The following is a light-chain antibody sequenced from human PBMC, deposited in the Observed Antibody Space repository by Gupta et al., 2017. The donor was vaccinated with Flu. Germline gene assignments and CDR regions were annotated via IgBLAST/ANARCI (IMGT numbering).Light chain of an antibody. Sequence: EFELTQSPATLSVSVGERATLSCRASQSVSTYLAWYQKKPGQAPRLLIYDASNSATGIPARFSGSGSGTDFTLTISSIEPEDVAVDYCHKRSNYPPYTFGQGTRLEI. J-gene: IGKJ2*01. CDR1: QSVSTY. V-gene: IGKV3-11*01. CDR2: DAS. CDR3: HKRSNYPPYT.